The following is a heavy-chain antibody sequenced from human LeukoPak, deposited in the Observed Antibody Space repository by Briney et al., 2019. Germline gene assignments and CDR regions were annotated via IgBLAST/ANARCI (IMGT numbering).Heavy chain of an antibody. Sequence: GGSLRLSCAASGFTFNIYNMNWVRQAPGKGLEWVSYISSDSSTIFYADSVKGRFTISRDNVKNSLFLQLNSLRDEDTAVYYCARDEDAFGGQGTLVTVSS. CDR1: GFTFNIYN. V-gene: IGHV3-48*02. CDR3: ARDEDAF. J-gene: IGHJ4*02. CDR2: ISSDSSTI.